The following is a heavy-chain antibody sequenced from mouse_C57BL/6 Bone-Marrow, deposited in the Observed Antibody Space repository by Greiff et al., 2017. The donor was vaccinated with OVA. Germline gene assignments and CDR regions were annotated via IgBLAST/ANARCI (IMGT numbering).Heavy chain of an antibody. CDR1: GYTFTDYY. CDR3: ARLDYYGSSYGGDFDY. CDR2: IYPGSGNT. Sequence: QVQLKESGAELVRPGASVKLSCKASGYTFTDYYINWVKQRPGQGLEWIARIYPGSGNTYYNEKFKGKATLTAEKSSSTAYMQLSRLTSEDSAVYFCARLDYYGSSYGGDFDYWGQGTTLTVSS. D-gene: IGHD1-1*01. V-gene: IGHV1-76*01. J-gene: IGHJ2*01.